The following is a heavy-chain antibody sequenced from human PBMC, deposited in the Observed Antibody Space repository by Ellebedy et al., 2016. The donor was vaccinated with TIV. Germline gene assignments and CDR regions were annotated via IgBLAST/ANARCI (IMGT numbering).Heavy chain of an antibody. Sequence: GESLKISCAASGFTFSSYAMHWVRQAPGKGLEWVAVISSDGTTTYYADSVRGQFTISRDNSKNSLFLQMNSLRPEGTAVYYCARGQIPYADYDLYYFDYWGQGTLVTVSS. CDR2: ISSDGTTT. CDR1: GFTFSSYA. J-gene: IGHJ4*02. CDR3: ARGQIPYADYDLYYFDY. D-gene: IGHD4-17*01. V-gene: IGHV3-30*04.